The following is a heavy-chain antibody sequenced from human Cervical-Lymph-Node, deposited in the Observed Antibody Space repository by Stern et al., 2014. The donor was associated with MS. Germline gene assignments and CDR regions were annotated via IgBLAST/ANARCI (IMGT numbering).Heavy chain of an antibody. CDR3: ARQNLVRGISELDY. Sequence: VQLEESGAEVEKPGASVKVSCKASGYNFTVYYIHWVRQAPGQGLEWMGLINPSTGSTSYAQKFQGRVTMTSDTSTSTVYMEMSSLRSEDTAVYYCARQNLVRGISELDYWGQGTLLIVSS. CDR2: INPSTGST. D-gene: IGHD3-10*01. J-gene: IGHJ4*02. V-gene: IGHV1-46*01. CDR1: GYNFTVYY.